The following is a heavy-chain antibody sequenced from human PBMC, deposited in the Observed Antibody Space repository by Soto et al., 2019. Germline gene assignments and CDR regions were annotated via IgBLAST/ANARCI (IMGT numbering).Heavy chain of an antibody. J-gene: IGHJ3*02. V-gene: IGHV1-69*13. CDR2: IIPIFGTA. CDR3: AVEFSSSWTDAFDI. CDR1: GGTFSSYA. Sequence: SVKVSCKASGGTFSSYAISWVRQAPGQGLEWMGGIIPIFGTANYAQKFQGRVTITADESTSTAYMELSSLRPEDTAVYYCAVEFSSSWTDAFDIWGQGTMVTVSS. D-gene: IGHD6-13*01.